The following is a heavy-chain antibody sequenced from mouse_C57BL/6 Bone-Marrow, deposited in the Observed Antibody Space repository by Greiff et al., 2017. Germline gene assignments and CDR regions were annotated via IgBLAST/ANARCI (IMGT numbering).Heavy chain of an antibody. V-gene: IGHV5-4*01. Sequence: EVKLVESGGGLVKPGGSLKLSCAASGFTFSSYAMSWVRQTPGKRLEWVATISAGGSYTYYPDNVQGRFTISRDNAKNNLYLQRSHLKSEDTAMYYCAREYYSSSYGAYWGQGTLVTVSA. CDR1: GFTFSSYA. CDR2: ISAGGSYT. D-gene: IGHD1-1*01. CDR3: AREYYSSSYGAY. J-gene: IGHJ3*01.